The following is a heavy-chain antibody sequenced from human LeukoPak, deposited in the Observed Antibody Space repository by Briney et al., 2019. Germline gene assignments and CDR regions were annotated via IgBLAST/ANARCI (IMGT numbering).Heavy chain of an antibody. CDR1: GFTFSSYE. J-gene: IGHJ4*02. CDR3: ARRCSSTSCYGGLDY. D-gene: IGHD2-2*01. V-gene: IGHV3-48*03. Sequence: GGSLRLSCAASGFTFSSYEMNWVRQAPGKGLEWVSYISSSGSTIYYADSVKGRFTISRDNAKNSLYLQMNSLRAEDTAVYYCARRCSSTSCYGGLDYWGQGTLVTVSS. CDR2: ISSSGSTI.